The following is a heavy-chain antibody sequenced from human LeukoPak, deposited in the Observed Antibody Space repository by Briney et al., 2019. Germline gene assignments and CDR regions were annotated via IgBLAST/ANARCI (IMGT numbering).Heavy chain of an antibody. CDR2: ISYDGSNK. V-gene: IGHV3-30*04. CDR3: ARDVWEQLWLPGLDY. D-gene: IGHD5-18*01. CDR1: GFTFSSYA. J-gene: IGHJ4*02. Sequence: GGSLRLSCAASGFTFSSYAMHWVRQAPAKGLEWVAVISYDGSNKYYADSVKGRFTISRDNSKNTLYLQMNSLRAEDTAVYYCARDVWEQLWLPGLDYWGQGTLVTVSS.